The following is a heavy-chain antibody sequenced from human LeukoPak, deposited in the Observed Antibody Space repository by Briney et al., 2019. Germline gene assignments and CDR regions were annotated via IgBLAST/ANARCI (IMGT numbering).Heavy chain of an antibody. CDR2: NNGDGSTT. J-gene: IGHJ4*02. CDR1: GFSLSGYW. CDR3: AKNTQYSGYYDC. D-gene: IGHD6-6*01. V-gene: IGHV3-74*01. Sequence: PGGSLRLSCVASGFSLSGYWMYWVRQAPGKGLMYISRNNGDGSTTNYADVVKGRFTMSRDNVKNTLYLQMNSLRVEDTAVYYCAKNTQYSGYYDCWGQGTLVAVSS.